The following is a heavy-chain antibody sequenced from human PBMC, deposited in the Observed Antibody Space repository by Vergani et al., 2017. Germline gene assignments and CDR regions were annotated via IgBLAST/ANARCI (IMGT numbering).Heavy chain of an antibody. CDR1: GFPFSDYG. CDR2: ISYDGNKK. CDR3: AKDRRTSWSFDY. V-gene: IGHV3-30*18. Sequence: QVQLVESGGGEVQPGRSLRLSCSAAGFPFSDYGVHWVRQAPGKGLEWVSVISYDGNKKNYADSVKGRFTISRDNSKNTLYLQMNSLRPEDTAVYYCAKDRRTSWSFDYWGQGTLVAVSS. D-gene: IGHD2-2*01. J-gene: IGHJ4*02.